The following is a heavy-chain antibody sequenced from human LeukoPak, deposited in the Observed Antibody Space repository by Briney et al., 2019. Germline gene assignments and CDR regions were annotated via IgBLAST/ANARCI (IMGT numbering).Heavy chain of an antibody. J-gene: IGHJ4*02. D-gene: IGHD3-22*01. CDR1: GFTFSSYW. CDR2: ISSSSSYI. V-gene: IGHV3-21*01. Sequence: GGSLRLSCAASGFTFSSYWMHWVRQAPGKGLEWVSSISSSSSYIYYADSVKGRFTISRDNAKNSLYLQMNSLRAEDTAVYYCARDLGAYYYDSSGYYLDYWGQGTLVTVSS. CDR3: ARDLGAYYYDSSGYYLDY.